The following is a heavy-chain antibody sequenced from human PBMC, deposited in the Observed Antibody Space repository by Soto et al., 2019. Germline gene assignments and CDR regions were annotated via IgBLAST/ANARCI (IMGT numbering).Heavy chain of an antibody. V-gene: IGHV3-21*01. CDR2: ISSSSSYI. J-gene: IGHJ6*02. Sequence: GGSLRLSCAASGFTFSSYSMNWVRQAPGKGLEWVSSISSSSSYIYYADSVKGRFTISRDNAKNSLYLQMNSLRAEDTAVYYCARPYYYDSSGYYQGVKYGMDVWGQGTTVTVSS. CDR1: GFTFSSYS. CDR3: ARPYYYDSSGYYQGVKYGMDV. D-gene: IGHD3-22*01.